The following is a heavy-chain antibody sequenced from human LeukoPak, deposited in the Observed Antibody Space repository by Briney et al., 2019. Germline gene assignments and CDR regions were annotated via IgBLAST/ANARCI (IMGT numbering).Heavy chain of an antibody. Sequence: SETLSLTCVVYGGSFSGYYWSWIRQPPGKGLEWIAEMNHSGSSNYNPSLKSRVTISLDTSKNHFSLKLRSVTAADTAVNYCASGVYGDYKFDYWGQGTLVTVSS. D-gene: IGHD4-17*01. J-gene: IGHJ4*02. CDR2: MNHSGSS. V-gene: IGHV4-34*01. CDR1: GGSFSGYY. CDR3: ASGVYGDYKFDY.